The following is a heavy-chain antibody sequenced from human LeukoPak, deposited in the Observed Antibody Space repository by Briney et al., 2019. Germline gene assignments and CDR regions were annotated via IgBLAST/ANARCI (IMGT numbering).Heavy chain of an antibody. CDR2: IYPGDSDT. Sequence: GESLKISCKGSGYSFTSYWISWVRQMPGKGLEWMGIIYPGDSDTRYSPSFQGQVTISADKSISTAYLQWSSLKASGTVIYCCGRGSSDAAGRYFCFDLWAEGTLVTVSS. D-gene: IGHD6-13*01. CDR3: GRGSSDAAGRYFCFDL. J-gene: IGHJ5*02. V-gene: IGHV5-51*01. CDR1: GYSFTSYW.